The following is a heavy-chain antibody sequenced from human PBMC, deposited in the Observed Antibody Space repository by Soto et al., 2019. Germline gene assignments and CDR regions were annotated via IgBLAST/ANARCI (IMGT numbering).Heavy chain of an antibody. D-gene: IGHD3-10*01. Sequence: SETLSLTCAVYGGSFSGYYWSWIRQPPGKGLEWIGEINHSGSTNYNPSLKSRVTISVDTSKNQFSLKLSSVTAADTAVYYCARATDYYGSGSSLDYWGQGTLVTVSS. V-gene: IGHV4-34*01. J-gene: IGHJ4*02. CDR2: INHSGST. CDR3: ARATDYYGSGSSLDY. CDR1: GGSFSGYY.